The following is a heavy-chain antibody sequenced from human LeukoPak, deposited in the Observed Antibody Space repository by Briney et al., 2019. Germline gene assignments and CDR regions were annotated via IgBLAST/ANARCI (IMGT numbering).Heavy chain of an antibody. D-gene: IGHD2-15*01. V-gene: IGHV3-73*01. CDR1: GFTFSGSS. J-gene: IGHJ4*02. CDR2: IRSKANNYAT. CDR3: TSPPYCSGGSCYRNDY. Sequence: GGSLRLSCAASGFTFSGSSMHWVRQASGKGLEWVGRIRSKANNYATAYAASVKGRFTISRDDSKNTAYLQMNSLKTEDTAVYYCTSPPYCSGGSCYRNDYWGQGTLVTVSS.